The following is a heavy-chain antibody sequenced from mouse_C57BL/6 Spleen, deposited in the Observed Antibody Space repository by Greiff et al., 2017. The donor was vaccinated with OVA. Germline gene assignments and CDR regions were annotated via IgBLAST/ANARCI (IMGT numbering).Heavy chain of an antibody. J-gene: IGHJ2*01. D-gene: IGHD4-1*01. CDR2: INPNNGGT. CDR1: GYTFTDYY. CDR3: ARSDWDGHYFDY. V-gene: IGHV1-26*01. Sequence: VQLQQSGPELVKPGASVKISCKASGYTFTDYYMNWVKQSHGKSLEWIGDINPNNGGTSYNQKFKGKATLTVDKSSSTAYMELRSLTSEDSAVYYCARSDWDGHYFDYWGQGTTLTVSS.